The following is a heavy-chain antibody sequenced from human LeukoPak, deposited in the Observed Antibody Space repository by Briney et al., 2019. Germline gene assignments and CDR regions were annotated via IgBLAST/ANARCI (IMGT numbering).Heavy chain of an antibody. Sequence: GASVKVSCKASGYTFTSYGISWVRQAPGQGLERMGGISAYNGNTNYAQKLQGRVTMTTDTSTSTAYMELRSLRSDDTAVSYCARAEGYYGILAGYYDPYCFDYWGQGALVTVSS. CDR2: ISAYNGNT. D-gene: IGHD3-9*01. J-gene: IGHJ4*02. V-gene: IGHV1-18*04. CDR3: ARAEGYYGILAGYYDPYCFDY. CDR1: GYTFTSYG.